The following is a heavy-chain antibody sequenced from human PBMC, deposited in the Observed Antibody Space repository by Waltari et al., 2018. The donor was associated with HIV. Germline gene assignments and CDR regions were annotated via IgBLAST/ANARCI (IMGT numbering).Heavy chain of an antibody. CDR2: ISLNGNEI. D-gene: IGHD6-13*01. Sequence: EVQLVESGGGLVQPGRSLRLSCAASGFIFKNLAMHCVRQAPGKGLEWGSGISLNGNEIVYADSVKGRFTVSRDNAKNSVYLQMSNLRTEDTAWYYCAKDVLTSGWYHLHDWGQGTLVTVSS. CDR1: GFIFKNLA. CDR3: AKDVLTSGWYHLHD. J-gene: IGHJ4*02. V-gene: IGHV3-9*01.